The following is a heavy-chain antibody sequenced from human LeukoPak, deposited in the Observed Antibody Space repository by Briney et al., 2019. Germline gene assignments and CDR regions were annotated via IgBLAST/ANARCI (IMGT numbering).Heavy chain of an antibody. V-gene: IGHV3-33*01. CDR1: GFTFSSYG. CDR2: IWYDGSNK. Sequence: GGSLRLSCAASGFTFSSYGMHWVRQAPGKGLEGVAVIWYDGSNKYYADSVRGRFTISRDNSKNTLYLQMNSLRAEDTAVYYCARDRVSSVDYWGQGTLVTVSS. J-gene: IGHJ4*02. CDR3: ARDRVSSVDY. D-gene: IGHD6-6*01.